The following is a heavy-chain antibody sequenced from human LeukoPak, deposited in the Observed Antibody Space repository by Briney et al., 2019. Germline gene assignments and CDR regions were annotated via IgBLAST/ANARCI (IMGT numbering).Heavy chain of an antibody. CDR2: IQYDVITK. D-gene: IGHD3-10*02. Sequence: GGSLRLSCAVSGISFTVSGMHWLRQAPGKGLEWVAFIQYDVITKNYADSVKGRFTISRDNSKNTLYLQLNSLRAEDTAVYYCAELGITMIGGVWGKGTTVTISS. V-gene: IGHV3-30*02. CDR3: AELGITMIGGV. J-gene: IGHJ6*04. CDR1: GISFTVSG.